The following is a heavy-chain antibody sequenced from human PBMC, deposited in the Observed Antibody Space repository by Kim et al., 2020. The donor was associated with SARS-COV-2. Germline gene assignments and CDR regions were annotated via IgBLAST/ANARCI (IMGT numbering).Heavy chain of an antibody. CDR2: IIPIFGTA. D-gene: IGHD1-26*01. V-gene: IGHV1-69*13. J-gene: IGHJ4*02. Sequence: SVKVSCKASGGTFSIYAISWVRQAPGQGLEWMGGIIPIFGTANYAQKFQGRVTITADESTSTAYMELSSLRSEDTAVYYCARDGVGATTRYFDYWGQGTLVTVSS. CDR1: GGTFSIYA. CDR3: ARDGVGATTRYFDY.